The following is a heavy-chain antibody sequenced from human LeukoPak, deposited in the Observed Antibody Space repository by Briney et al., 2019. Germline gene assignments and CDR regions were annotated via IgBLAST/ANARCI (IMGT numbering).Heavy chain of an antibody. V-gene: IGHV4-59*01. D-gene: IGHD6-13*01. CDR3: ARGGSSWYPPFDY. Sequence: PPETLSLTCTVSGGSISSYYWSWIRQPPGKGLEWIGYIYYSGSTNYNPSLKSRVTISVDTSKNQFSLKLSSVTAADTAVYYCARGGSSWYPPFDYWGQGTLVTVSS. CDR2: IYYSGST. J-gene: IGHJ4*02. CDR1: GGSISSYY.